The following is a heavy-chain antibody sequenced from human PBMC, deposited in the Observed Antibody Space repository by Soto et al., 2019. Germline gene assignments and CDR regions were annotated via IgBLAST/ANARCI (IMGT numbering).Heavy chain of an antibody. V-gene: IGHV1-18*01. J-gene: IGHJ6*02. CDR1: GYTFTNYG. Sequence: QVQLVQSGAEVKKPGASLKVSCKASGYTFTNYGISWVRQAPGQGLEWMGWISANSGNTNFAQNFQGGVTVTTDTSTTTAYMELRSLTSDDTAVYFCARDGDSTYTLDVWGQGTAVTVSS. D-gene: IGHD7-27*01. CDR2: ISANSGNT. CDR3: ARDGDSTYTLDV.